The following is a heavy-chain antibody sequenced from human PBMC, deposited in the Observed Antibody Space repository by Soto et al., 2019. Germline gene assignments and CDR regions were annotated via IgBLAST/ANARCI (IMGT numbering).Heavy chain of an antibody. Sequence: QVQLVESGGGVVQPGRSLRLSCAASGFTFSSYGMHWVRQAPGKGLEWVAVIWYDGSNKYYADSVKGRFTISRDNSKNTLYLQMNSLIAEDTAVYYCARDITIFGVANYGMDVWGQGTTVTVSS. J-gene: IGHJ6*02. CDR2: IWYDGSNK. V-gene: IGHV3-33*01. D-gene: IGHD3-3*01. CDR1: GFTFSSYG. CDR3: ARDITIFGVANYGMDV.